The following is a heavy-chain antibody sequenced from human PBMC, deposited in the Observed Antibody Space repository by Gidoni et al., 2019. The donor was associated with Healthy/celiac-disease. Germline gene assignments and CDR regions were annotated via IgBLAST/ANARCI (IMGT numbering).Heavy chain of an antibody. CDR3: TTAPSSAQVDG. J-gene: IGHJ4*02. V-gene: IGHV3-15*01. CDR1: GFPFSNAW. CDR2: IKSKTDGGTT. D-gene: IGHD2-15*01. Sequence: AASGFPFSNAWMSWVRQAPGKGLEWVGRIKSKTDGGTTDYAAPVKGRFAISRDDSKNTLYLQMNSLKTEDTAVYYCTTAPSSAQVDGWGQGTLVTVSS.